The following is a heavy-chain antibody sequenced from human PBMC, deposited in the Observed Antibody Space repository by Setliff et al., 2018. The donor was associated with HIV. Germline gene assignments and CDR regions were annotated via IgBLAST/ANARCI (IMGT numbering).Heavy chain of an antibody. D-gene: IGHD3-3*01. CDR2: IYYSGNT. V-gene: IGHV4-59*01. CDR3: ARERPPMEGWGDYFDH. Sequence: SETLSLTFTVSRDSIKNYYWNWIRQPPGKGLEWIGKIYYSGNTFYKSSLKSRVSISVDTSKNQFSLRLRSVTAADTAIYYCARERPPMEGWGDYFDHWGQGTLVTVSS. J-gene: IGHJ4*02. CDR1: RDSIKNYY.